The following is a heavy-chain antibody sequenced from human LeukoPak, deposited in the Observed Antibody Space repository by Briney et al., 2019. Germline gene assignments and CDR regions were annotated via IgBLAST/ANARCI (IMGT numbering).Heavy chain of an antibody. CDR1: GAAFSKYG. CDR2: ISRSGDIT. V-gene: IGHV3-23*01. CDR3: ATKGFYF. Sequence: GGSLRLSCAASGAAFSKYGMKWVRQAAGAGLEYISGISRSGDITHYADPVKGRFTISRDNVKNTLYLQMNSLRAEDTALYYCATKGFYFWGPGTQVTVSS. J-gene: IGHJ4*02.